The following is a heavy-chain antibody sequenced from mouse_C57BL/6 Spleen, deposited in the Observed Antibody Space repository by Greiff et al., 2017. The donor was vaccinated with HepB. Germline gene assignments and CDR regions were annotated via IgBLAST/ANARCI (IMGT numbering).Heavy chain of an antibody. V-gene: IGHV5-9*04. CDR1: GFTFSSYT. Sequence: EVKLVESGGGLVKPGGSLKLSCAASGFTFSSYTMSWVRQTPEKRLEWVATISGGGGNTYYPDSVKGRFTISRDNAKNTLYLQMTSLRSEDTAMYYGAKGDPFPYWYFDVWGTGTTVTVSS. CDR3: AKGDPFPYWYFDV. CDR2: ISGGGGNT. J-gene: IGHJ1*03.